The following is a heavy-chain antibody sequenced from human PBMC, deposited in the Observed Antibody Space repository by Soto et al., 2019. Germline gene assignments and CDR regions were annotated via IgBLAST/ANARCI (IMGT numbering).Heavy chain of an antibody. D-gene: IGHD2-15*01. V-gene: IGHV2-5*02. CDR2: IYWDDDK. CDR1: GFSLSTSGVG. Sequence: SGPTLVNPTQTLTLTCTFSGFSLSTSGVGVGWIRQPPGKALECLALIYWDDDKRYSPSLRSRLSVTKDTSKNQVVLTMTNMDPVDTGSYYCAHRLCDSSCYWDVGFFDYWGQGALVTVSS. J-gene: IGHJ4*02. CDR3: AHRLCDSSCYWDVGFFDY.